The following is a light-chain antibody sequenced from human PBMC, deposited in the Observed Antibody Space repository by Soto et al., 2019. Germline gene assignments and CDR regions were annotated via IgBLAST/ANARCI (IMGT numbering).Light chain of an antibody. Sequence: QSVLTQPSSVSGCHGQSITISCTGTNSDVGGYNYVSWYQQHPGKAPKLIIFEVSNRPSGVSVRFSGSKSGNTASLTISGLQAEDEADFYCSSYATSSTITYVYRTGTKVTVL. CDR3: SSYATSSTITYV. CDR2: EVS. J-gene: IGLJ1*01. CDR1: NSDVGGYNY. V-gene: IGLV2-14*01.